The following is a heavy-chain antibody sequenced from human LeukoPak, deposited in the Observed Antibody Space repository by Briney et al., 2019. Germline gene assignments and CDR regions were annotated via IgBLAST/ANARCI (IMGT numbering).Heavy chain of an antibody. Sequence: PGGSLRLSCTASRFTFSNYWMSWVRQAPGKGLEWVANIKEDGSEKYYVDSVKGRFTISRDNAKNSLYLQMNSLRAGDTAVYYCARIGYSSSSLDYWGQGTLVTVSS. V-gene: IGHV3-7*01. CDR1: RFTFSNYW. D-gene: IGHD6-6*01. J-gene: IGHJ4*02. CDR3: ARIGYSSSSLDY. CDR2: IKEDGSEK.